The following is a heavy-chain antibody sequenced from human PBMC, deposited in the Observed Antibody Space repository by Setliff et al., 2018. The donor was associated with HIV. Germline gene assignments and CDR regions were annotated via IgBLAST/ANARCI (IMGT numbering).Heavy chain of an antibody. D-gene: IGHD2-15*01. V-gene: IGHV3-21*04. J-gene: IGHJ6*03. Sequence: GGSLRLSCAASGFTFSDFSMNWVRQVPGKGLEWVSSISSSSSYIYYADSVKGRLTISRDNFKNTLYIQMNSLRAEDTAVYYCAKDGGGDYYYSYIDVWGKGTTVTVSS. CDR2: ISSSSSYI. CDR3: AKDGGGDYYYSYIDV. CDR1: GFTFSDFS.